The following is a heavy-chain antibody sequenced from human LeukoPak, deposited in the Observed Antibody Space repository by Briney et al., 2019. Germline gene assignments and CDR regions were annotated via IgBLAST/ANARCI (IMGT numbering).Heavy chain of an antibody. CDR3: ARAKIVVVPAAMVFGFDY. D-gene: IGHD2-2*01. Sequence: ASVKVSCKASGYTFTVYFMHWVRQAPGQGLEWMGWINPNSGGTNYAQKFQGRVTMTRDTSISTAYMELSRLRSDDTAVYYCARAKIVVVPAAMVFGFDYWGPGTLITVSS. CDR2: INPNSGGT. CDR1: GYTFTVYF. V-gene: IGHV1-2*02. J-gene: IGHJ4*02.